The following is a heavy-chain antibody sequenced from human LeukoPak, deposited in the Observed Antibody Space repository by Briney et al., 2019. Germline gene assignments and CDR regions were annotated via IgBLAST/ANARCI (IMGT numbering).Heavy chain of an antibody. J-gene: IGHJ4*02. CDR2: IHPGRGDT. Sequence: ASVTVSCKASGYTFTGYYMHWVRQAPGQGLEWMGWIHPGRGDTNIAQKFQGRVSLTRDMSVSTAYMELSRLTSDDTAVYYCARDHNWGPDYWGQGTLVSVSS. D-gene: IGHD7-27*01. V-gene: IGHV1-2*02. CDR1: GYTFTGYY. CDR3: ARDHNWGPDY.